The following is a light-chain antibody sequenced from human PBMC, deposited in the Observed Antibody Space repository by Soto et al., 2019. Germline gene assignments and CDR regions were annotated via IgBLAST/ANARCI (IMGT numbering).Light chain of an antibody. CDR2: GIS. Sequence: QSVLTQPPSVSGAPGQTVTISCTGSSGNIGAGYDVHWYQQLPGTAPKLLIYGISTRPSGVPDRFSGSKSATSASLAITGLQLEEGADYYCPSFESGPRGLFGGGTKLTVL. J-gene: IGLJ3*02. CDR3: PSFESGPRGL. CDR1: SGNIGAGYD. V-gene: IGLV1-40*01.